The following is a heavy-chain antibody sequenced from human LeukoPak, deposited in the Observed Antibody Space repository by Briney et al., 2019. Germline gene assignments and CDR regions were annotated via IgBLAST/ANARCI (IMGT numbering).Heavy chain of an antibody. CDR3: ARVVIINWFDP. CDR2: INHSGST. J-gene: IGHJ5*02. Sequence: ASETLSLTCAVYGGSFSGYYWSWIRQPPGKGLEWIGEINHSGSTNYNPSLKSRVTMSVDTSKNQFSLNLNSVTAADTAVYYCARVVIINWFDPWGQGTLVTVSS. V-gene: IGHV4-34*01. D-gene: IGHD3-10*01. CDR1: GGSFSGYY.